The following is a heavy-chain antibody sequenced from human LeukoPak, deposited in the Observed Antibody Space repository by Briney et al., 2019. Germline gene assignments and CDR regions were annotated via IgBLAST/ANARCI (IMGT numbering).Heavy chain of an antibody. V-gene: IGHV3-23*01. D-gene: IGHD6-13*01. CDR3: AKGQQQLGWFDP. CDR1: GFVFSSYA. Sequence: GGSLRLSCAASGFVFSSYAFNWVRQAPGKGLEWVSAISGSGGSTYYADSVKGRFTISRDNSKNTLYLQMNSLRAEDTAVYYCAKGQQQLGWFDPWGQGTLVTVSS. J-gene: IGHJ5*02. CDR2: ISGSGGST.